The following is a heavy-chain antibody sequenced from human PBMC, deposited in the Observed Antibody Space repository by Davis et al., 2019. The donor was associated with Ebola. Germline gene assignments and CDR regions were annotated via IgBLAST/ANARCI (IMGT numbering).Heavy chain of an antibody. J-gene: IGHJ6*02. Sequence: MPSETLSLTCTVSGGSISSYYWSWIRQPPEKGLEWVGYIYYSGSTNCNPSLKSRVTISVDTSKNQFSLKLSSVTAADTAVYYCARDDRDCTGGVCYLYYYGMDVWGQGTTVTVSS. CDR1: GGSISSYY. CDR3: ARDDRDCTGGVCYLYYYGMDV. D-gene: IGHD2-8*02. CDR2: IYYSGST. V-gene: IGHV4-59*01.